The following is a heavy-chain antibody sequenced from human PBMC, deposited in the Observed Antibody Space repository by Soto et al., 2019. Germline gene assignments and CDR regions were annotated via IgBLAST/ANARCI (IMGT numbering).Heavy chain of an antibody. V-gene: IGHV4-59*01. CDR1: GGSISSNY. CDR2: VYNSGST. Sequence: LSLTCTVSGGSISSNYCSWFRQPPGKGLEWIGYVYNSGSTNYNPSLKSRVTISEDTSKSQFSLKVNSMTAADTAVYYCARYRREAVAGYTLDNWGQGILVTVSS. D-gene: IGHD6-13*01. CDR3: ARYRREAVAGYTLDN. J-gene: IGHJ4*02.